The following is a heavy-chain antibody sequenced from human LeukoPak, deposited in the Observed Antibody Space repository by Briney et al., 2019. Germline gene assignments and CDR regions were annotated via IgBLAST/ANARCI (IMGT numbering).Heavy chain of an antibody. V-gene: IGHV4-34*01. D-gene: IGHD3-10*01. CDR2: INHSGST. Sequence: SWIRQPPGKGLEWIGEINHSGSTNYNPSLKSRVTISVDTSKNQFSLKLSSVTAADTAVYYCARIGTSTMVRGVMYYWGQGTLVTVSS. J-gene: IGHJ4*02. CDR3: ARIGTSTMVRGVMYY.